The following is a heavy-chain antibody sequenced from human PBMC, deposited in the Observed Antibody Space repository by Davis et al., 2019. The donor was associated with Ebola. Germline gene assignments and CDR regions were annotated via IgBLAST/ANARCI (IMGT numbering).Heavy chain of an antibody. CDR1: GFAFSIHW. CDR2: IRQDGGET. D-gene: IGHD2-21*01. V-gene: IGHV3-7*01. J-gene: IGHJ4*02. Sequence: PGGSLRLSCAAASGFAFSIHWMTWVRQAPGKGLEWVANIRQDGGETYYADSVKGRFAISRDNAKNSLFLQMNSLRVDDTAVYYCASWAGGDCRAHNCPLDYWGQGTLVTVSS. CDR3: ASWAGGDCRAHNCPLDY.